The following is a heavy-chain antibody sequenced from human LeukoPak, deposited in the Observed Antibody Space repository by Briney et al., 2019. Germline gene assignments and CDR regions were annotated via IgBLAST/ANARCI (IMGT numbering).Heavy chain of an antibody. CDR1: GYSISSGYY. CDR3: ARGGRSGYYDY. D-gene: IGHD3-3*01. V-gene: IGHV4-38-2*02. Sequence: SETLSLTCSVSGYSISSGYYWGWIRQPPGKGLEWIGRIYHSGSTYYDPSLRSRVTISVDTSRNQFSLKLNSVTAADTAVYYCARGGRSGYYDYWGQGTLVTVSS. J-gene: IGHJ4*02. CDR2: IYHSGST.